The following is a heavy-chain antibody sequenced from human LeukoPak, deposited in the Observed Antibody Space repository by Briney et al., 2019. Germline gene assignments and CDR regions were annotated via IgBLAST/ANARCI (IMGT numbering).Heavy chain of an antibody. CDR1: GGASSGYC. CDR2: IDHQGST. J-gene: IGHJ4*02. V-gene: IGHV4-34*01. Sequence: SETLSLTCAVYGGASSGYCGTWMRQAPGKGLEWIGEIDHQGSTNYNPSLKSRVTISVDTSKSQFSLRLSSVTAADTAVYYCAWTRDGYLRYWGQGTLVSVSS. D-gene: IGHD5-24*01. CDR3: AWTRDGYLRY.